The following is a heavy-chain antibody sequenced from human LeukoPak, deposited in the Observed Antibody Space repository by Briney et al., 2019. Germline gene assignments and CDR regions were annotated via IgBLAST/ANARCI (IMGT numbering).Heavy chain of an antibody. D-gene: IGHD1-1*01. V-gene: IGHV3-48*03. CDR3: ARVTTGTKVDY. CDR2: ISSSGTTT. Sequence: GGSLRLSCAASGFTFSSCEVNWVRQAPGKGPEWVSYISSSGTTTHYADSVEGRFTISRDSAKNSLYLQMNSLRAEDTAVYYCARVTTGTKVDYWGQGTLVTVSS. CDR1: GFTFSSCE. J-gene: IGHJ4*02.